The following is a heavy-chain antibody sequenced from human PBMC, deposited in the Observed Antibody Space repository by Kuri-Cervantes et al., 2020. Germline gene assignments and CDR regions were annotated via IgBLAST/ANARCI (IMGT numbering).Heavy chain of an antibody. Sequence: ASVKVSCKATGYTFTGYYMHWVRQAPGQGLEWMGWINPNSGGTNYAQKFQGWVTMTRDTSISTAYMELRSLRSDDTAVYYCARDNGPMVQGVFYWGQGTLVTVSS. CDR1: GYTFTGYY. V-gene: IGHV1-2*04. J-gene: IGHJ4*02. D-gene: IGHD3-10*01. CDR3: ARDNGPMVQGVFY. CDR2: INPNSGGT.